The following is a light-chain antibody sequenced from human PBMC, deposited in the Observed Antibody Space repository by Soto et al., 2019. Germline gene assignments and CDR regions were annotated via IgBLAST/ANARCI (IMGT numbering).Light chain of an antibody. CDR2: EVT. J-gene: IGLJ2*01. Sequence: QSALTQPASVSGSPGQSITISCTGASSDVGLYDFVSWYQQHPGKAPKLLIYEVTYRPSGVSSRFSGSKSGNTASLTISGLQAEDEADYYCNSYTSSTVVFGGGTKLTVL. CDR1: SSDVGLYDF. CDR3: NSYTSSTVV. V-gene: IGLV2-14*01.